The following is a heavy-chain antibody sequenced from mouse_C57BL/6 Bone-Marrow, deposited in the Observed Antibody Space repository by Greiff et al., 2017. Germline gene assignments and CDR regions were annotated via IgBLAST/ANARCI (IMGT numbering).Heavy chain of an antibody. V-gene: IGHV5-4*01. CDR1: GFTFSSYA. D-gene: IGHD2-3*01. Sequence: EVMLVESGGGLVKPGGSLKLSCAASGFTFSSYAMSWVRQTPEKRLEWVATISDGGSYTYYPDNVKGRFTISRDNAKNNLYLQMSHLKSEDTAMYYCARERDGYYSFAYWGQGTLVTVSA. J-gene: IGHJ3*01. CDR3: ARERDGYYSFAY. CDR2: ISDGGSYT.